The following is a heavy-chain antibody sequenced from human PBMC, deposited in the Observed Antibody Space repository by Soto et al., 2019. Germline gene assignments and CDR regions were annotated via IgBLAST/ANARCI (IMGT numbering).Heavy chain of an antibody. CDR3: ARVSSSSAFCMDG. D-gene: IGHD6-6*01. CDR2: IYQTGST. V-gene: IGHV4-4*02. J-gene: IGHJ6*02. CDR1: GGSISTINC. Sequence: SETLSLTCALSGGSISTINCWTWVRQPPGKGLSGSGEIYQTGSTRYNPSRESRVTISIDKSKHQFSIKLRSVSAADTAVYYCARVSSSSAFCMDGWSQGTTVTVSS.